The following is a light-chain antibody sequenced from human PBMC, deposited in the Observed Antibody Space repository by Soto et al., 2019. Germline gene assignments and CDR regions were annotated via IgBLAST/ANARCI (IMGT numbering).Light chain of an antibody. Sequence: QSARTQPASVSGSPAQSITISCTGTSSDVGGYNYVSWYQQHPGKAPKLMIYDVSNRPSGVSNRFSGSKSGNTASLTISGLQAEDEADYYCSSYTSSSIPYVFGTGTKVTVL. CDR2: DVS. CDR3: SSYTSSSIPYV. CDR1: SSDVGGYNY. V-gene: IGLV2-14*01. J-gene: IGLJ1*01.